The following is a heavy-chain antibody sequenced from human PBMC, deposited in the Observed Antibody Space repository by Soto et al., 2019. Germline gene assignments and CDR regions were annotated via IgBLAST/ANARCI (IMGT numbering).Heavy chain of an antibody. J-gene: IGHJ4*02. CDR1: GYTFTSYY. D-gene: IGHD4-17*01. CDR2: INPSGGST. CDR3: ARTQPSHTVFDY. Sequence: ASVKISCKASGYTFTSYYMHWVRQAPGQGLEWMGIINPSGGSTSYAQKFQGRVTMTRDTSTSTVYMELSSLRSEDTAVYYCARTQPSHTVFDYWGQGTLVTVSS. V-gene: IGHV1-46*01.